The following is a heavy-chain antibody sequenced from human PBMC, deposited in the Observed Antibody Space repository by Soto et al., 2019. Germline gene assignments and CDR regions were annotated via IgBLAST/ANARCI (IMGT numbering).Heavy chain of an antibody. CDR3: ARDREYYYDSSGNYYYHYGMDV. CDR2: ISGYNGNT. D-gene: IGHD3-22*01. CDR1: GYTFTNYG. Sequence: QVQLVESGAEVKKPGASVKVSCKASGYTFTNYGISWVRQAPGQGLEWMGWISGYNGNTMYAQKFQGRVTMTTDTPTNTAYMELRSLRSDDTAVYYCARDREYYYDSSGNYYYHYGMDVWGQGTTVTVS. V-gene: IGHV1-18*04. J-gene: IGHJ6*02.